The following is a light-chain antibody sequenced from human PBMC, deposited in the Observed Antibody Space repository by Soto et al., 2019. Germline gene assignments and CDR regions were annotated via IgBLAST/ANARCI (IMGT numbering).Light chain of an antibody. V-gene: IGKV3-20*01. J-gene: IGKJ1*01. CDR3: QQYGSSPRT. CDR1: QSVSSSY. Sequence: EIVLTQSPGTLSLSPGERATLSCRASQSVSSSYLAWYQQKPGQAPRLLIYGASSRATGIPDRFSGSGSGTDFTLTISRLEPEVFAVYYCQQYGSSPRTFGQGINVDIK. CDR2: GAS.